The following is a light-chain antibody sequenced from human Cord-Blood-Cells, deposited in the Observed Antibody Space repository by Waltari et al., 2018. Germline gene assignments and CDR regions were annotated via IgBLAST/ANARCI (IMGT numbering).Light chain of an antibody. CDR2: GAS. V-gene: IGKV3-20*01. CDR1: QSVSSSY. Sequence: EIVLTQSPGTLPLSPGERATLSCRASQSVSSSYLAWYQQKPGQAPRLLSYGASSRATGIPDRFSGSGSGTDFARTISRLEPEDFAVYYCQLGFTFGPGTKVDIK. J-gene: IGKJ3*01. CDR3: QLGFT.